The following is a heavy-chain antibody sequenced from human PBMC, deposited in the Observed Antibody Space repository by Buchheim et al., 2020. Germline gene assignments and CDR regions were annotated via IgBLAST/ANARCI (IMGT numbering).Heavy chain of an antibody. J-gene: IGHJ1*01. CDR1: GGSFSGYY. Sequence: QVQLQQWGAGLLKPSETLSLTCAVYGGSFSGYYWSWIRQPPGKGLEWIGEINHSGSTNYNPSLKSRVTISVDTSKNQFSLKLSSVTAADTAVYYCAREYYDYVWGSYRQPNKYFQHWGQGTL. CDR3: AREYYDYVWGSYRQPNKYFQH. D-gene: IGHD3-16*02. V-gene: IGHV4-34*01. CDR2: INHSGST.